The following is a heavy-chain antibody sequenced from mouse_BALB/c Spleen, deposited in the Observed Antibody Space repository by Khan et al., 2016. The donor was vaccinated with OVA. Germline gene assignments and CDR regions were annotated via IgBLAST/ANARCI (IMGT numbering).Heavy chain of an antibody. V-gene: IGHV1-54*01. CDR2: IYPGSGGA. CDR3: ARPHSSFYFDY. CDR1: GYAFTNYL. J-gene: IGHJ2*01. D-gene: IGHD2-12*01. Sequence: QVQLQQSGAELVRPGTSVKVSCKASGYAFTNYLIDWVKQRPGQGLEWIGVIYPGSGGANYNEIFQGRTTLTADISSSPAYMDLSSLTSDDSAVSFCARPHSSFYFDYWGQGTTLTVSS.